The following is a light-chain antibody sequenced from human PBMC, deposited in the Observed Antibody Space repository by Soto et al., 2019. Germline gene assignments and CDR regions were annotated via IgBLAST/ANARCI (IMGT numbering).Light chain of an antibody. CDR2: DAS. CDR1: QSVSSF. J-gene: IGKJ3*01. CDR3: QAGSNWPS. Sequence: EIVLTQSPGTLSLSPGERATLSCRASQSVSSFLAWYQQKPGQSPRLLIYDASNRATGIPTRFSGSGSGTDFTLTISSLEPEDFAVYYCQAGSNWPSFGPGTKVDI. V-gene: IGKV3-11*01.